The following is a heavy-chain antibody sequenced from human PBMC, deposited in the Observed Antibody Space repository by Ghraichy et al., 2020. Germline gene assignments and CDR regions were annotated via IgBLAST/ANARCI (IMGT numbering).Heavy chain of an antibody. J-gene: IGHJ4*02. CDR2: ISYDGSNK. Sequence: GGSLRLSCAASGFTFSSYAMHWVRQAPGKGLEWVAVISYDGSNKYYADSVKGRFTISRDNSKNTLYLQMNSLRAEDTAVYYCARDNGMVVIIFYFDYWGQGTLVTVSS. CDR1: GFTFSSYA. D-gene: IGHD3-3*01. V-gene: IGHV3-30*04. CDR3: ARDNGMVVIIFYFDY.